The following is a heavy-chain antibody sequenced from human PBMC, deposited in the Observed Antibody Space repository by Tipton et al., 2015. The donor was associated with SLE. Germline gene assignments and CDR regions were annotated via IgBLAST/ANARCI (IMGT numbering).Heavy chain of an antibody. CDR2: IFYSGST. CDR3: AKIMRGPSFYYYYMDV. D-gene: IGHD3-10*01. V-gene: IGHV4-39*01. Sequence: TLSLTCTVSGVFISTSSDYWGWIRQPPGKGLEWIGDIFYSGSTYYNPPLESRVTMSVDTSKNQFSLKLRSVTAADTSVYYCAKIMRGPSFYYYYMDVWGKGTTVTVSS. CDR1: GVFISTSSDY. J-gene: IGHJ6*03.